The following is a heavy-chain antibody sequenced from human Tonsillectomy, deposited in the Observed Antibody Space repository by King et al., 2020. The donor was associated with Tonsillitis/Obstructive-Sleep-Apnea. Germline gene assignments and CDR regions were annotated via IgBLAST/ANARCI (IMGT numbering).Heavy chain of an antibody. CDR2: ISNSGTTI. CDR1: GFTFSNYE. D-gene: IGHD3-10*01. Sequence: VQLVESGGGLVQPGGSLRLSCAASGFTFSNYEMNWVRQAPGKGLEWVSYISNSGTTIYYADSVKGRFTISRDNAKNSLYLQMNSLRAEDTAVYYCAGGLVRGIIITAVFDYWGQGTLVTVSS. CDR3: AGGLVRGIIITAVFDY. V-gene: IGHV3-48*03. J-gene: IGHJ4*02.